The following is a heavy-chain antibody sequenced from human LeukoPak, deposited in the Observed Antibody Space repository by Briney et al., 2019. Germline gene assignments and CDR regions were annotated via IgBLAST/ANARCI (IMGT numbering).Heavy chain of an antibody. CDR1: GGSFSGYF. CDR3: ARRARGRVLEWYHSKYAFDS. V-gene: IGHV4-34*01. J-gene: IGHJ3*02. D-gene: IGHD3-3*01. Sequence: PSETLSLTCAVHGGSFSGYFWRWIRQPPGRGLEWRGEINHSGRTNYNPSLKCRVTISVDTSKNQFSLKLSSVTAADTAVYDCARRARGRVLEWYHSKYAFDSWGQGTMVTAST. CDR2: INHSGRT.